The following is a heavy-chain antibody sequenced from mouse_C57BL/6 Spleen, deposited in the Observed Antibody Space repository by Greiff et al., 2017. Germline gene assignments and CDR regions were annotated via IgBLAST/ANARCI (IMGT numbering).Heavy chain of an antibody. CDR1: GYTFTSYW. CDR2: IHPNSGST. J-gene: IGHJ4*01. D-gene: IGHD1-1*01. Sequence: VQLQQSGAELVKPGASVKLSCKASGYTFTSYWMHWVKQRPGQGLEWIGMIHPNSGSTNYNEKFKSKATLTVDKSSSTAYMQLSSLTSEDSAVYYCARTGYYGSSYVLYYAMDYWGQGTSVTVSS. V-gene: IGHV1-64*01. CDR3: ARTGYYGSSYVLYYAMDY.